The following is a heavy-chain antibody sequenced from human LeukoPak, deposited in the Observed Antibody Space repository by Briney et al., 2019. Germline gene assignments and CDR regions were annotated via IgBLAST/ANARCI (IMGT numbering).Heavy chain of an antibody. Sequence: GGSLRLSCAASGFTFRSHAMSWIRQAPGKGLEWVSYISSSGSTIYYADSVKGRFTISRDNAKNSLYLQMNSLRAEDTAVYYCARSAVGAVDYWGQGTLVTVSS. D-gene: IGHD1-26*01. CDR2: ISSSGSTI. CDR3: ARSAVGAVDY. J-gene: IGHJ4*02. CDR1: GFTFRSHA. V-gene: IGHV3-11*01.